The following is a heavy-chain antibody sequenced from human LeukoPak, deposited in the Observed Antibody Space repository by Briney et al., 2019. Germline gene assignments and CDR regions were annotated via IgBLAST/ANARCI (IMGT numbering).Heavy chain of an antibody. CDR1: GFTLSTSGVG. CDR3: AHRPDYYDNFDY. V-gene: IGHV2-5*02. D-gene: IGHD3-22*01. Sequence: SGPTLVKPTQTLTLTCTFSGFTLSTSGVGVGWIRQPPGKALEWLALIYWDDDKRYSPSLKSRLTITKDTSKNRVVLTMTNMDPVDTATYYCAHRPDYYDNFDYWGQRTLVTVSS. J-gene: IGHJ4*02. CDR2: IYWDDDK.